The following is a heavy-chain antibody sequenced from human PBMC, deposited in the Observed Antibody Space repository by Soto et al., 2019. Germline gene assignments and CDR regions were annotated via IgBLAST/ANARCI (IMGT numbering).Heavy chain of an antibody. CDR1: GFTFSSYS. J-gene: IGHJ6*02. CDR2: ISSSSSTI. CDR3: ARGQRGVEILEWLRISVYYYYGMDV. V-gene: IGHV3-48*02. Sequence: PGGSLRLSCAASGFTFSSYSMNWVRQAPGKGLEWVSYISSSSSTIYYADSVKGRFTISRDNAKNSLYLQMNSLRDEDTAVYYCARGQRGVEILEWLRISVYYYYGMDVWGQGTTVTVSS. D-gene: IGHD3-3*01.